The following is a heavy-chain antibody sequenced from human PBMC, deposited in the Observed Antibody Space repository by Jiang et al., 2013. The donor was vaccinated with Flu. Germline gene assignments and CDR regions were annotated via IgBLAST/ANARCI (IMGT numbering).Heavy chain of an antibody. CDR2: ISFDGGSK. J-gene: IGHJ4*02. D-gene: IGHD3-22*01. CDR3: AKDRIRYFYDNSGYYFDH. Sequence: VQLLESGGGVVQPGRSLRLSCAASRFTFNSYGMHWVRQAPGKGLEWVAVISFDGGSKYYADSVKGRFTISRDNSKNTLYLQMSTLRAEDTAVYYCAKDRIRYFYDNSGYYFDHWAREPWSRLL. V-gene: IGHV3-30*18. CDR1: RFTFNSYG.